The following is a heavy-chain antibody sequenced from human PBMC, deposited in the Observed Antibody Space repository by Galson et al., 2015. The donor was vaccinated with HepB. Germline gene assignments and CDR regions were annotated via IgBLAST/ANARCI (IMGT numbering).Heavy chain of an antibody. Sequence: SLRLSCAASGFTFSSYAMSWVRQAPGKGLEWVSAISGSGGSTYYADSVKGRFTISRDNSKNTLYLQMNSLRAEDTAVYYCAKDAPGGVSSGFRGGYFDYWGQGTLVTVSS. J-gene: IGHJ4*02. CDR1: GFTFSSYA. CDR2: ISGSGGST. V-gene: IGHV3-23*01. CDR3: AKDAPGGVSSGFRGGYFDY. D-gene: IGHD6-19*01.